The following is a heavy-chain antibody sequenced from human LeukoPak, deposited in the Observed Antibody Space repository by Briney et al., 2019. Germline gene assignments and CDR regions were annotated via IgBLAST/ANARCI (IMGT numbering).Heavy chain of an antibody. CDR2: IHHTENP. CDR1: GGSISSGGYY. CDR3: ARVARYSSSWYWFDP. V-gene: IGHV4-31*03. D-gene: IGHD6-13*01. Sequence: SETLSLTCTVSGGSISSGGYYWSWIRQHPGKGLEWIGYIHHTENPYYNPSLRTRMPISIDTSKDQFSLHLTSVTAADTAVYYCARVARYSSSWYWFDPWGQGILVTVSS. J-gene: IGHJ5*02.